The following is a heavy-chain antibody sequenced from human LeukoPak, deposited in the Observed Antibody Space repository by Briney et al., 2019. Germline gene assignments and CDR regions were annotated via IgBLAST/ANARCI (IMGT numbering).Heavy chain of an antibody. D-gene: IGHD5-24*01. J-gene: IGHJ4*02. CDR3: TSLQRRDGYNYPNY. CDR2: IRSKANSYAT. V-gene: IGHV3-73*01. Sequence: GGSLRLSCAASGFTFSGSAMHWVRQASGKGLEWVGRIRSKANSYATAYAASVKGRFTISRDDSKNTAYLQMNSLKTEDTAVYYCTSLQRRDGYNYPNYWGQGTLVTVSS. CDR1: GFTFSGSA.